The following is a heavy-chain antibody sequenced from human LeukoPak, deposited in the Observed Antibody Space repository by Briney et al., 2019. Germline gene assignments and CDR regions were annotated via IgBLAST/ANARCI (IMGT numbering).Heavy chain of an antibody. CDR2: IGASGGST. CDR3: AQAAAYDILTGLDY. V-gene: IGHV3-23*01. Sequence: GGSLRLSCATSGFTFSSYAMSWVRQAPGNGLEWVSGIGASGGSTYCADSVKGRFTISRDNSKNTLYLQMNSLRTEDTAVFFCAQAAAYDILTGLDYWGQGTLVTVSS. D-gene: IGHD3-9*01. CDR1: GFTFSSYA. J-gene: IGHJ4*02.